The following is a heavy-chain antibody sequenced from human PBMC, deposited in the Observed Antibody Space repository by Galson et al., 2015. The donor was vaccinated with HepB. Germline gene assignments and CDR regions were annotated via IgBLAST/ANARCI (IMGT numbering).Heavy chain of an antibody. CDR3: TTDVYYSTYWSWLDP. J-gene: IGHJ5*02. V-gene: IGHV3-15*01. CDR2: IKCKTDGETT. Sequence: SLRLSCAASGFPFNNAWMTWVRQAPGMGLEWVGRIKCKTDGETTDYAAPVKGRFTISRDDSKNRLYLQMNSLKTEDTAVYYCTTDVYYSTYWSWLDPWGQGTLVTVSS. CDR1: GFPFNNAW. D-gene: IGHD2-8*02.